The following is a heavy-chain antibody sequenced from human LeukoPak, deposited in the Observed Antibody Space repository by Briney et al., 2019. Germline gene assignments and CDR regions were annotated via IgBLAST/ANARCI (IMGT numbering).Heavy chain of an antibody. V-gene: IGHV3-30*03. CDR2: ISYDGSNK. CDR3: ASRDIVVVPAARGDYYYGMDV. CDR1: GFTFSSYG. D-gene: IGHD2-2*01. J-gene: IGHJ6*02. Sequence: PGRSLRLSCAASGFTFSSYGMHWVCQAPGKGLEWVAVISYDGSNKYYADSVKGRFTISRDNSKNTLYLQMNSLRAEDTAVYYCASRDIVVVPAARGDYYYGMDVWGQGTTVTVSS.